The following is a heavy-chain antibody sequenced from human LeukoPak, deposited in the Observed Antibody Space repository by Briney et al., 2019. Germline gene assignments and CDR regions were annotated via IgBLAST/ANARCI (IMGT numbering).Heavy chain of an antibody. D-gene: IGHD3-22*01. J-gene: IGHJ4*02. CDR2: ISGSAGGT. Sequence: GGSLRLSCAVSGITLSNYGMSWVRQAPGKGLEWVAGISGSAGGTYYADSVEGRFTVSRDNAKNTLYLQLNTLRAEDTAVYFCAKRGVVIRVILVGFHKEAYYFDSWGQGALVTVSS. CDR3: AKRGVVIRVILVGFHKEAYYFDS. V-gene: IGHV3-23*01. CDR1: GITLSNYG.